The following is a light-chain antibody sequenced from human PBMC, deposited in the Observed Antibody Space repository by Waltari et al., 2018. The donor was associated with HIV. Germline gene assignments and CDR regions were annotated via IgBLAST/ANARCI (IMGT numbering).Light chain of an antibody. J-gene: IGLJ3*02. CDR3: CSYAGSSTFWV. CDR2: EVR. V-gene: IGLV2-23*02. CDR1: SSDVGSYNL. Sequence: QSALTQSASVSGSPGQSITISCTGTSSDVGSYNLVPWYQQHPGKAPKVMIYEVRKRPSGVSNRFSGSKSGNTASLTISGLQAEDEADYYCCSYAGSSTFWVFGGGTKLTVL.